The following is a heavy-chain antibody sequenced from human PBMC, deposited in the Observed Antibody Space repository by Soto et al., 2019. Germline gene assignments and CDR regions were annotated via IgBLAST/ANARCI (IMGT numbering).Heavy chain of an antibody. CDR1: VFTVSSNY. V-gene: IGHV3-53*01. CDR3: ARELPYFDY. CDR2: IYSGGST. D-gene: IGHD1-26*01. Sequence: GGSLRLSCAASVFTVSSNYMSWVRQAPGKGLELGSVIYSGGSTYYADSVKGRFTISRDNSKNTLYLQMNSLRAEDTAVYYCARELPYFDYWGQGTLVTVSS. J-gene: IGHJ4*02.